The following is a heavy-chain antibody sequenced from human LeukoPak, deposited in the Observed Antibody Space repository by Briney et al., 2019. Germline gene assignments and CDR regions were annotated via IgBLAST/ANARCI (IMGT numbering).Heavy chain of an antibody. Sequence: GGSLRLSCAASGFTFTNAWMSWVRQAPGKGLEWVGQIKTKTDGGTTDSAATVKGRFTISRDDSKSTLYLQMNSLKTEDTAMYYCTALYGSGNYYWGQGTLVTVSS. CDR1: GFTFTNAW. D-gene: IGHD3-10*01. J-gene: IGHJ4*02. CDR2: IKTKTDGGTT. V-gene: IGHV3-15*01. CDR3: TALYGSGNYY.